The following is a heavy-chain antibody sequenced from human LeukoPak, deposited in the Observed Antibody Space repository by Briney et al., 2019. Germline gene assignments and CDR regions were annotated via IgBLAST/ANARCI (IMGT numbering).Heavy chain of an antibody. Sequence: GGSLRLSCAASGITIRNYGMTWVRQAPGKGLQWVSSINNSGTRTFYEDSVRGRFTISRDDSKNTIYLQMNSLRAEDTAIYYCGREIEAPGKTLDYWGQGTLVTVSS. CDR2: INNSGTRT. CDR1: GITIRNYG. CDR3: GREIEAPGKTLDY. V-gene: IGHV3-23*05. D-gene: IGHD5-24*01. J-gene: IGHJ4*02.